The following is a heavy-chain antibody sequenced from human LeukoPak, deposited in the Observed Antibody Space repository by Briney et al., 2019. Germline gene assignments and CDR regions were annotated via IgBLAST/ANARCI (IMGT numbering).Heavy chain of an antibody. CDR3: ARGYYFYHMDG. J-gene: IGHJ6*03. CDR1: GFTFSTYW. Sequence: GGSLRLSCAASGFTFSTYWMSWVRQAPGKGLEWVANIQQDGSERYYVDSVKGRFTISRDNAKNSLYLQMNSLRADDTAVYYCARGYYFYHMDGWGKGTTVTVSS. V-gene: IGHV3-7*01. CDR2: IQQDGSER.